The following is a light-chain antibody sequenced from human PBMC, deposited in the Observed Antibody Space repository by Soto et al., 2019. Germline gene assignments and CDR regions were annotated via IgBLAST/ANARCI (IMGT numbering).Light chain of an antibody. CDR1: SSNIGAGYD. J-gene: IGLJ2*01. Sequence: QSVLTQPPSVSGAPGQSVAISCTGSSSNIGAGYDVHWYQHLPGRAPKLLIYANNNRPSGVPDRFSGSKSGTSASLAITGLQAEDEAHYYCQFYDSALSAVVFGGGTKLTVL. CDR3: QFYDSALSAVV. V-gene: IGLV1-40*01. CDR2: ANN.